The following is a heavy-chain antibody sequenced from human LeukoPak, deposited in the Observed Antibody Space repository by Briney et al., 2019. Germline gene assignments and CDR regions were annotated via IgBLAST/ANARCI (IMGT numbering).Heavy chain of an antibody. CDR1: GFTFSDSY. J-gene: IGHJ4*02. Sequence: GGSLRLSCAASGFTFSDSYMTWIRQAPGKGLEWISYISTSGGTTYYADSLKGRLTISRDNAKNSLYLQMNSLRVEDTAVYYCARDFGGYEDYWGQGTLVTVSP. D-gene: IGHD5-12*01. CDR2: ISTSGGTT. V-gene: IGHV3-11*01. CDR3: ARDFGGYEDY.